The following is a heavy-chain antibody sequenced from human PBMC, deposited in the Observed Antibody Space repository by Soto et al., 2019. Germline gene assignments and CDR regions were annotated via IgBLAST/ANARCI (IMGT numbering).Heavy chain of an antibody. J-gene: IGHJ4*02. CDR1: GFTFSSHG. Sequence: QVQLVESGGGVVHPGRSLRLSCAASGFTFSSHGMHWVRQAPGKGLEWVAGISYDGSNKNYGDSVKGRFTISRDNSKNTLYLQMDSLRAEDTALDCCTRDLVRDCSGGSCHYFDDWGQGTLVTVSS. V-gene: IGHV3-30*03. CDR2: ISYDGSNK. D-gene: IGHD2-15*01. CDR3: TRDLVRDCSGGSCHYFDD.